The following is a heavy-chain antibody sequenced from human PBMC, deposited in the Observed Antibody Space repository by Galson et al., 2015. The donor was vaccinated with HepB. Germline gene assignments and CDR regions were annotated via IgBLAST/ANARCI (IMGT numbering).Heavy chain of an antibody. V-gene: IGHV3-53*01. D-gene: IGHD3-16*01. J-gene: IGHJ3*01. CDR2: IYSGGST. CDR3: GRDTRSLGALDV. Sequence: LRLSCAASGFTVSNNYMTWVRQAPGKGLEWVSVIYSGGSTYYADSVKGRFTISRDNSKNALYLQMSSLRAEDTAVYYCGRDTRSLGALDVWGQGTMVTVSS. CDR1: GFTVSNNY.